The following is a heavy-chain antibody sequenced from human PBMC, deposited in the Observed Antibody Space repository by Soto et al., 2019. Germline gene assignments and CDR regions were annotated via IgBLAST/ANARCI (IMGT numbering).Heavy chain of an antibody. Sequence: QLHLQESGPGLVRPSETLSLTCTVSGGSINDFAYYWGWIRQPPGKGLEWIGTVYHNENTYYNPSLKSRVTISVDTAKNQFSLNLRSVTAADTAIYFCAPRERYYGSPGWFDPWGQGALVTVSS. J-gene: IGHJ5*02. V-gene: IGHV4-39*01. D-gene: IGHD3-16*01. CDR2: VYHNENT. CDR1: GGSINDFAYY. CDR3: APRERYYGSPGWFDP.